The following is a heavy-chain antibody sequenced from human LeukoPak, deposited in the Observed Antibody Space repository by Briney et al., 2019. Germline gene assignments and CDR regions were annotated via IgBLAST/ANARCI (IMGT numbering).Heavy chain of an antibody. CDR2: IYSGGST. J-gene: IGHJ6*03. CDR1: GFTVSSNY. Sequence: PGGSLRPSCAASGFTVSSNYMSWVRQAPGKGLESVSVIYSGGSTYYADSVKGRFTISRDNSKNTLYLQMNSLRAEDTAVYYCARGGIPSYYYYMDVWGKGTTVTVSS. V-gene: IGHV3-53*01. D-gene: IGHD6-13*01. CDR3: ARGGIPSYYYYMDV.